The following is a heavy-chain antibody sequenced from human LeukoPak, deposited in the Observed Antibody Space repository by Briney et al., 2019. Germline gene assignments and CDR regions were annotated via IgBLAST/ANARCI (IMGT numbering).Heavy chain of an antibody. V-gene: IGHV4-59*01. J-gene: IGHJ4*02. CDR2: IYYSGST. Sequence: PSETLSLTCTVSGGSISSYYWSWIRQPPGKGLEWIGYIYYSGSTNYNPSLKSRVTISVDTSKNQFSLKLSSVTAADTAVYYCARDKQQNGFDYWGQGTLVTVSS. D-gene: IGHD6-13*01. CDR3: ARDKQQNGFDY. CDR1: GGSISSYY.